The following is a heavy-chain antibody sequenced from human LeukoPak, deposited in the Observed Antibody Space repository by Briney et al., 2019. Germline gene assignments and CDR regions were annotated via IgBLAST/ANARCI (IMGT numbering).Heavy chain of an antibody. V-gene: IGHV4-61*02. CDR3: ARGGYYYDSRGGTFDI. CDR2: IYTSGST. J-gene: IGHJ3*02. D-gene: IGHD3-22*01. CDR1: GGSISSGSYY. Sequence: SETLSLTCTVSGGSISSGSYYWSWIRQPAGKGLEWIGRIYTSGSTNYNPSLKSRVTISVDTSKNQFSLKLSSVTAGDTAVYYCARGGYYYDSRGGTFDIWGQGTMVTVSS.